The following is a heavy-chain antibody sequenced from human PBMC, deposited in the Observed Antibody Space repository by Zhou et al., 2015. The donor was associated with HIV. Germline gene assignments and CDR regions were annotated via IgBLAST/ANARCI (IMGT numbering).Heavy chain of an antibody. Sequence: QVQLVQSGAEVKKPGSSVKVSCKASGGTFSSYAISWVRQAPGQGLEWMGGIIPIFGTANYAQKFQGRVTITADESTSTAYMELSSLRSEDTAVYYCARAQNRGLRFLEWLFDYWGQGTLVTVSS. CDR2: IIPIFGTA. V-gene: IGHV1-69*01. J-gene: IGHJ4*02. CDR1: GGTFSSYA. D-gene: IGHD3-3*01. CDR3: ARAQNRGLRFLEWLFDY.